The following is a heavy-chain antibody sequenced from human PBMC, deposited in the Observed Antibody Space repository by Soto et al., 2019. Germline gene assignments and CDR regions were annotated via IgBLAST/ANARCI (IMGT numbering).Heavy chain of an antibody. CDR3: ARATPDYYYGMDV. D-gene: IGHD2-15*01. Sequence: HVQLQESGPGLVKPSPTLSLTCTVSGVSISSGGDYWSWIRQQPGQGLEWIGYIYYSWSTYYNPSLKSRVTLSVDTSKTHVSLKRSSVTAADTAVYYCARATPDYYYGMDVWGQGTTVTVSS. CDR1: GVSISSGGDY. CDR2: IYYSWST. J-gene: IGHJ6*02. V-gene: IGHV4-31*03.